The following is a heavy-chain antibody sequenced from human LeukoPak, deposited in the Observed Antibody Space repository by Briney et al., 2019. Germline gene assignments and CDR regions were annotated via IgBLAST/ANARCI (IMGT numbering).Heavy chain of an antibody. CDR1: GYSISSGYY. V-gene: IGHV4-38-2*01. J-gene: IGHJ6*03. Sequence: SETLSLTCAVSGYSISSGYYWGWIRQPPGKGLEWIGSIYHSGSTYYNPSLKSRVTISVDTSKNQFSLKLSSVTAADTAVYYCASRRRGLLDYYYYYMDVWGKGTTVTVSS. CDR2: IYHSGST. CDR3: ASRRRGLLDYYYYYMDV.